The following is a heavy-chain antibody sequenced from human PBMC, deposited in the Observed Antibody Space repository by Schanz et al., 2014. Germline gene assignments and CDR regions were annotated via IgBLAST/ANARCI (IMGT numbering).Heavy chain of an antibody. CDR3: ARHAYCARDCLGL. J-gene: IGHJ5*02. V-gene: IGHV1-69*01. D-gene: IGHD2-21*02. Sequence: QVRLVQSGAEVKKPGSSVKVSCKASGGTFSSYAISWVRQAPGQGLEWMGGIIPIFGTANYAQKFQGRVTITADESTITAYMELRSLKYEDTAVYYCARHAYCARDCLGLWGQGTLVTVYS. CDR1: GGTFSSYA. CDR2: IIPIFGTA.